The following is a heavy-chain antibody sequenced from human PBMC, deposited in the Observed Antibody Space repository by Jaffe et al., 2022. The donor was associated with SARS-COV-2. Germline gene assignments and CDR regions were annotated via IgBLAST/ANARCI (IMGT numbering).Heavy chain of an antibody. V-gene: IGHV3-30-3*01. Sequence: QVQLVESGGGVVQPGRSLRLSCAASGFTFSSYAMHWVRQAPGKGLEWVAVISYDGSNKYYADSVKGRFTISRDNSKNTLYLQMNSLRAEDTAVYYCASKTPTVTTLTDYWGQGTLVTVSS. CDR2: ISYDGSNK. CDR1: GFTFSSYA. D-gene: IGHD4-17*01. CDR3: ASKTPTVTTLTDY. J-gene: IGHJ4*02.